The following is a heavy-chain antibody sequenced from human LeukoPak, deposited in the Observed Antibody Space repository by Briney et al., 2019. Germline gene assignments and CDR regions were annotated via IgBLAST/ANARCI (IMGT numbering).Heavy chain of an antibody. CDR2: IRYDGSNK. CDR1: GFTFSSYG. J-gene: IGHJ3*02. D-gene: IGHD6-19*01. V-gene: IGHV3-30*02. CDR3: AQTGYSSLGAFDI. Sequence: GGSLRLSCAASGFTFSSYGMHWVRQAPGKGLEWVAFIRYDGSNKYYADSVNVRCTIYRDNSNNTLYLQMNSLRAEDTAEYYCAQTGYSSLGAFDIWGQGTMVTVSS.